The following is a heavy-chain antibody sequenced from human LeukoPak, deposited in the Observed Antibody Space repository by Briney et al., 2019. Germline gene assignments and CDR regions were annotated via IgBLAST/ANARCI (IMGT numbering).Heavy chain of an antibody. D-gene: IGHD6-13*01. CDR2: IWYDGSIK. V-gene: IGHV3-33*03. J-gene: IGHJ4*02. Sequence: GGSLRLSCAASGFTFSTYGMHWVRQAPGKGLEWVAVIWYDGSIKYYADSVKGRFTISRDNAKNTLSLQMNSLRAEDTAVYYCARALAAAGTWGQGTLVTVSS. CDR1: GFTFSTYG. CDR3: ARALAAAGT.